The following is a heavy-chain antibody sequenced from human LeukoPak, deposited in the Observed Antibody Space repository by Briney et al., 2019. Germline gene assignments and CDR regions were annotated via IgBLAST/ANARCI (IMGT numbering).Heavy chain of an antibody. Sequence: GGSLRLSCAASGFTFGTYAMHWVRQAPGKGLVWVSRINTDGSSTNYADSVKGRFTISRDNAKNTLYLQMNSLRAEDTAVYYCARAERGGASLYWGQGTLVTVSS. CDR2: INTDGSST. V-gene: IGHV3-74*01. CDR3: ARAERGGASLY. J-gene: IGHJ4*02. D-gene: IGHD1-26*01. CDR1: GFTFGTYA.